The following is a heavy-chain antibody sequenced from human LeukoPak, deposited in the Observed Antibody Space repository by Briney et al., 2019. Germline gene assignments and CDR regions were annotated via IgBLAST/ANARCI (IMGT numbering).Heavy chain of an antibody. D-gene: IGHD4/OR15-4a*01. Sequence: SETLSLTCTVSGGSISSYYWSWIRQPPGKGLEWIGSIYYSGSTYYNPSLKSRVTISVDTSKNQFSLKLSSVTAADTAVYYCASPLSAGDYWGQGTLVTVSS. V-gene: IGHV4-59*05. CDR3: ASPLSAGDY. CDR2: IYYSGST. J-gene: IGHJ4*02. CDR1: GGSISSYY.